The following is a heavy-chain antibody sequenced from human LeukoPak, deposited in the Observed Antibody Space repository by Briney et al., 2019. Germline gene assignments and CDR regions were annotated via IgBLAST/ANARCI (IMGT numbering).Heavy chain of an antibody. V-gene: IGHV3-21*01. CDR2: ISSSSSYI. D-gene: IGHD3-10*01. CDR1: GFTFSSYS. CDR3: ARGVGEYNWFDP. Sequence: GGSLRLSCAASGFTFSSYSMNWVRQAPGKGLEWVSSISSSSSYIYYADSVKGRFTISRDNAKNSLYLQMNSLRAEDTAVYYCARGVGEYNWFDPWGQGTLVTVSS. J-gene: IGHJ5*02.